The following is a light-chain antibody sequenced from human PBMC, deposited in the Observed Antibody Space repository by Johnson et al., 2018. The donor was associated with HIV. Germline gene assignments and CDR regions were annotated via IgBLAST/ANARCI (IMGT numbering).Light chain of an antibody. CDR2: DNN. Sequence: QSILTQPPSVSAAPGQTVTISCSGSSSNVGSSFVSWYRQVPGTAPKLLIYDNNKRPSGIPGRFSGSKSGPSATLGITGLQTGDEADYYCGAWDRSLSAEVFGSGTRVTVL. V-gene: IGLV1-51*01. J-gene: IGLJ1*01. CDR3: GAWDRSLSAEV. CDR1: SSNVGSSF.